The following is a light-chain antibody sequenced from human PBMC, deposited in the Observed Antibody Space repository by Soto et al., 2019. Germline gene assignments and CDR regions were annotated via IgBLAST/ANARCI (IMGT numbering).Light chain of an antibody. J-gene: IGKJ5*01. Sequence: DIVITQSPLSLPVTSPEKASISCTAIRGLVHSNGYNYLDWYLQKPGQSPQLLIYLGSNRASGVPDRFSGSGSGTDFTLSISTVEPGDVGVYSCMQALQAPITFGKGTRLEIK. CDR2: LGS. CDR1: RGLVHSNGYNY. CDR3: MQALQAPIT. V-gene: IGKV2-28*01.